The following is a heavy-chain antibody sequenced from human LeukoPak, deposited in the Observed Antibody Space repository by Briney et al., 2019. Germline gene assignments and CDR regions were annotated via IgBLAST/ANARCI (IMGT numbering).Heavy chain of an antibody. V-gene: IGHV4-39*07. CDR3: ARPYYYDSSGYFDAFDI. J-gene: IGHJ3*02. CDR1: GGSISSSSYY. Sequence: SETLSLTCTVSGGSISSSSYYWGWIRQPPGKGLEWIGSIYYSGSTYYNPSLKSRVTISVDTSKNRFSLKLSSVTAADTAVYYCARPYYYDSSGYFDAFDIWGQGTMVTVSS. CDR2: IYYSGST. D-gene: IGHD3-22*01.